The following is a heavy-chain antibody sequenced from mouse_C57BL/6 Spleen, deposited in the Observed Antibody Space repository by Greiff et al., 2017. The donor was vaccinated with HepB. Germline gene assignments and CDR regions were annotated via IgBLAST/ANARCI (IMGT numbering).Heavy chain of an antibody. CDR2: INPGSGGT. D-gene: IGHD2-2*01. CDR3: ASSMVTTGMDY. CDR1: GYAFTNYL. Sequence: QVQLQQPGAELVRPGTSVKVSCKASGYAFTNYLIEWVKQRPGQGLEWIGVINPGSGGTNYNEKFKGKATLTADKSSSTAYMQLSSLTSEDSAVYFCASSMVTTGMDYWGQGTSVTVSS. V-gene: IGHV1-54*01. J-gene: IGHJ4*01.